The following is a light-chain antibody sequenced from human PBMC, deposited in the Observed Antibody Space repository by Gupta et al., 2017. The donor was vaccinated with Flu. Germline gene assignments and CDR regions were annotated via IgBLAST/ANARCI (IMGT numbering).Light chain of an antibody. CDR1: QSVSSS. Sequence: EIVLTQSPGTLSLSPGERATLSCRASQSVSSSLAWYQQKPGQAPRLLIYGASSRATGMPDRFSGSGSGTDFTLTISRLEPEDFAVYYCQQDDCSPRTFGQGTKVEVK. CDR2: GAS. CDR3: QQDDCSPRT. V-gene: IGKV3-20*01. J-gene: IGKJ1*01.